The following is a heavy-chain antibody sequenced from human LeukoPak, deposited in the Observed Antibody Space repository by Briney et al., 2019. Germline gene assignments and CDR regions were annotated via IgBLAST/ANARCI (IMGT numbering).Heavy chain of an antibody. D-gene: IGHD6-13*01. CDR1: GFTVSSNY. Sequence: GGSLRLSCAASGFTVSSNYMSWVRQAPGKGLEWGSVIYSGGSTYYADSVKGRFTISRDNSKNTLYLQMNSLRAEDTAVYYCARDLYSSSWYGNFDYWGQGTLVSVSS. J-gene: IGHJ4*02. CDR3: ARDLYSSSWYGNFDY. CDR2: IYSGGST. V-gene: IGHV3-66*02.